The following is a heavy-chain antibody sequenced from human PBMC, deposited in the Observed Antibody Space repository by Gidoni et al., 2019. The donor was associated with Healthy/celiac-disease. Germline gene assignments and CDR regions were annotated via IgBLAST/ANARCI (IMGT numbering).Heavy chain of an antibody. J-gene: IGHJ6*02. CDR2: IKSKTDGGTT. D-gene: IGHD4-4*01. V-gene: IGHV3-15*01. CDR3: SRDMTTVTYYYYYGMDV. Sequence: EVQLVESGGGLVKPGGSLGLACAASGFTFRTAWMSWVRQAQGKGLEWCGRIKSKTDGGTTDFAAPVKGRFTISRDDSKNTLYLQMNSLKTEDTAVYYCSRDMTTVTYYYYYGMDVWGQGTTVTVSS. CDR1: GFTFRTAW.